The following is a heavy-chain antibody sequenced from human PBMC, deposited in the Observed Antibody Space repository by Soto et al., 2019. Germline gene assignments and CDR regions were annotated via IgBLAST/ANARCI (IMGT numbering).Heavy chain of an antibody. CDR3: ARGVMKGYPHY. J-gene: IGHJ4*02. D-gene: IGHD5-18*01. V-gene: IGHV4-59*01. CDR1: GGSISGYY. CDR2: IYYSGST. Sequence: SETLCLTCTVSGGSISGYYWSWIRQPPGKGLEWIGYIYYSGSTNYNPSLKSRVTISVDTSKNQFSLKLSSVTAADTAVYYCARGVMKGYPHYWGQGTLVTVSS.